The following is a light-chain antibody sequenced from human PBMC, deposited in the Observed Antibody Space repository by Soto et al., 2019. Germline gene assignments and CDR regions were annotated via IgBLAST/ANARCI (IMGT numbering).Light chain of an antibody. CDR3: QQYVSSPRT. Sequence: EIVLTQSPGTLSLSPGERATLSCRASQGVSGSYLAWYQQKPGQAPRLLIYGASSRATGIPNRLSGSESGIDFTLTISRLEPEDFAVYYCQQYVSSPRTFGQGTKVEIK. CDR1: QGVSGSY. V-gene: IGKV3-20*01. J-gene: IGKJ1*01. CDR2: GAS.